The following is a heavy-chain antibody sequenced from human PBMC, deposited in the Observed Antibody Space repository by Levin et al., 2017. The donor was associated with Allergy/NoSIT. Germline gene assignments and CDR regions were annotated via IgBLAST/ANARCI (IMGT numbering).Heavy chain of an antibody. CDR3: ARDPAGYYDSSGYGLRYFDL. J-gene: IGHJ2*01. D-gene: IGHD3-22*01. V-gene: IGHV4-4*07. CDR1: GGSISSYY. Sequence: SETLSLTCTVSGGSISSYYWSWIRQPAGKGLEWIGRIYTSGSTNYNPSLKSRVTMSVDTSKNQFSLKLSSVTAADTAVYYCARDPAGYYDSSGYGLRYFDLWGRGTLVTVSS. CDR2: IYTSGST.